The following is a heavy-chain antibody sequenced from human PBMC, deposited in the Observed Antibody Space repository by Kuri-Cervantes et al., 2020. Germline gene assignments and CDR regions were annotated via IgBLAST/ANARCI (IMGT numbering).Heavy chain of an antibody. Sequence: GGSLRLSCAASGFTFSSYAMHWVRQAPGKGLEWVAVISYDGSNKYYADSVKGRFTISRDNSKNTLYLQMNSLRAEDTAVYYCAKTYSSSFTYDAFDIWGQGTMVTVSS. CDR1: GFTFSSYA. J-gene: IGHJ3*02. CDR3: AKTYSSSFTYDAFDI. V-gene: IGHV3-30*18. D-gene: IGHD6-13*01. CDR2: ISYDGSNK.